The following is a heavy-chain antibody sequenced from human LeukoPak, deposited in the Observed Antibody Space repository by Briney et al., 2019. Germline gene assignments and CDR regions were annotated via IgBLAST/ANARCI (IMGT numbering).Heavy chain of an antibody. Sequence: SETLSLTCAVYGRSFSGYYWSWIRQPPGKGLEWIGEINHSGSTNYNPSLKSRVTISVDTSKNQFSLKLSSVTAADTAVYYCARGRREPLYYYYYGMDVWGQGTTVTVSS. CDR3: ARGRREPLYYYYYGMDV. J-gene: IGHJ6*02. V-gene: IGHV4-34*01. CDR1: GRSFSGYY. CDR2: INHSGST.